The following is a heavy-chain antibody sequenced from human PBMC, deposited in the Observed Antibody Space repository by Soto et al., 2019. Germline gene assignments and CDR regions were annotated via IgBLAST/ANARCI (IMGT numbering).Heavy chain of an antibody. CDR2: IYWDDDK. Sequence: QITLKESGPTLVKPTQTLTLTCTFSGFSLSSSGVGEGWIRQPPGKALEWLALIYWDDDKRYSPSLKSRLPIPQDTSKNQVVLTMTNMDPVETATYYCAHRGVDVSLDYWGQGTLVTVSS. CDR1: GFSLSSSGVG. D-gene: IGHD3-10*01. V-gene: IGHV2-5*02. J-gene: IGHJ4*02. CDR3: AHRGVDVSLDY.